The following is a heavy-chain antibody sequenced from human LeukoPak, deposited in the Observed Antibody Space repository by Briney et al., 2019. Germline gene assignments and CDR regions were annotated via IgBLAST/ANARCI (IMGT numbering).Heavy chain of an antibody. D-gene: IGHD3-22*01. Sequence: GGSLRLSCAASGFTFRSYSMNWVRQAPGKGLEWVSSISSSSSYIYYADSVKGRFTISRDNAKNSLYLQMNSLRAEDTAVYYCAREYYYDSSGYDLNYFEYWGQGTLVTVSS. V-gene: IGHV3-21*01. CDR1: GFTFRSYS. CDR2: ISSSSSYI. J-gene: IGHJ4*02. CDR3: AREYYYDSSGYDLNYFEY.